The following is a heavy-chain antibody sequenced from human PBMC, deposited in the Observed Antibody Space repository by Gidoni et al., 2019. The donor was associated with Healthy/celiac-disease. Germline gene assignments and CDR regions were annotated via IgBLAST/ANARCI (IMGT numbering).Heavy chain of an antibody. J-gene: IGHJ4*02. Sequence: QVQLVQSGAEVKTPGASVKVSCTASGYTFTICAMRWVRQAPGQRLEWMGWINAGNGNTKYSQKFQVRVTINSDTAAMTAYMELSSLRSEDTAVYYCASSNRYCSSTSCYAGLVDDWGQGTLVTVSS. V-gene: IGHV1-3*01. CDR3: ASSNRYCSSTSCYAGLVDD. CDR2: INAGNGNT. D-gene: IGHD2-2*01. CDR1: GYTFTICA.